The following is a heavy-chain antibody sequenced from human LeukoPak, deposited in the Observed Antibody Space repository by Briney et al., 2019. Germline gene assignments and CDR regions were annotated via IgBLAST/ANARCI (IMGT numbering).Heavy chain of an antibody. CDR3: ARSCSGGSCYNNWFDS. CDR1: GYSFTSYW. J-gene: IGHJ5*01. V-gene: IGHV5-51*01. D-gene: IGHD2-15*01. Sequence: GESLKISCKGSGYSFTSYWIGWVRQMPGKGLEWMGIIYPGDSDTRYSPSFQGQVTISADKSISTAYLQWSSLKASDTAMYYCARSCSGGSCYNNWFDSWGQGTLVTVSS. CDR2: IYPGDSDT.